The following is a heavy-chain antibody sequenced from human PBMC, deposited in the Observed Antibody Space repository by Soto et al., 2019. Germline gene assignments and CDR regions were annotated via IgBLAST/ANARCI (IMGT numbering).Heavy chain of an antibody. CDR3: ARTDGDREYFQH. V-gene: IGHV5-51*01. D-gene: IGHD2-21*02. CDR1: GYKVFTWHNITSYW. J-gene: IGHJ1*01. Sequence: GESLKISCMGSGYKVFTWHNITSYWIAWVRQMPGEGLEWMGIIYPGDSDTRYSPSFQGQVTISADKSINSVYLQWSSLKASDTATYYCARTDGDREYFQHWGQGTLVT. CDR2: IYPGDSDT.